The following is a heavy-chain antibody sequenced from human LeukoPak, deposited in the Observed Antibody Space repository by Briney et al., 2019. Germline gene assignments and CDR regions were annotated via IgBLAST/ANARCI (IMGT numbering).Heavy chain of an antibody. CDR1: GFTFSRYA. J-gene: IGHJ2*01. Sequence: PGGPLTLSCAASGFTFSRYAMHWIRQAPGKGLEGVADILYDGSNKYYADPVRGLFTLPRDNSKHTLYLQMNSLRAEDTAVYYCAGDSVGYSYGFDDWYFDLWGRGTLVTVSS. CDR2: ILYDGSNK. D-gene: IGHD5-18*01. V-gene: IGHV3-30-3*01. CDR3: AGDSVGYSYGFDDWYFDL.